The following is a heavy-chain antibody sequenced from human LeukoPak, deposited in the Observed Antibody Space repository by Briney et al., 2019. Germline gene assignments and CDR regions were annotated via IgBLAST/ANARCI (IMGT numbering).Heavy chain of an antibody. CDR3: ARGPLVVVAATPLADY. CDR2: IKQDGSEK. D-gene: IGHD2-15*01. Sequence: PGGSLRLSCAASGFTFSSYWMSWVRQAPGKGLEWVANIKQDGSEKCYVDSVKGRFTISRDNAKNSLYLQMNSLRAEDTAVYYCARGPLVVVAATPLADYWGQGTLVTVSS. J-gene: IGHJ4*02. V-gene: IGHV3-7*01. CDR1: GFTFSSYW.